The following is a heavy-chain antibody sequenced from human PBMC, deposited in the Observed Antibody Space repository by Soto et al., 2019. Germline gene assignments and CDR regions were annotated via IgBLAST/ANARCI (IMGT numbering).Heavy chain of an antibody. J-gene: IGHJ4*02. CDR3: ARVSRLWPKETTDY. V-gene: IGHV1-18*01. CDR1: GYTFTSYG. Sequence: QVQLVQSGAEVKKPGASVKVSCKASGYTFTSYGISWVRQAPGQGLEWMGWISAYNGNTNYAQKLQGRVTMTTHTSKSKAYMELWSLRSDDTAVYYCARVSRLWPKETTDYWGQGTLVTVSS. D-gene: IGHD5-18*01. CDR2: ISAYNGNT.